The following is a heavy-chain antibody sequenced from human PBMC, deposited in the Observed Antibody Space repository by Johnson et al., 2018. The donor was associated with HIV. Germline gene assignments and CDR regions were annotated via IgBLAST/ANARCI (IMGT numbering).Heavy chain of an antibody. CDR2: ISWNSDTI. Sequence: VQLVESGGGLVQPGRSLRLSCAASGFTFEDYAMHWVRQPPGKGLEWVASISWNSDTIAYADSVKGRFTISRDNAKNSLSMQMNSLRAEDTAVYYCAKASYSVSGYQDIWGQGTLVTVSS. V-gene: IGHV3-9*01. CDR3: AKASYSVSGYQDI. J-gene: IGHJ3*02. CDR1: GFTFEDYA. D-gene: IGHD3-3*01.